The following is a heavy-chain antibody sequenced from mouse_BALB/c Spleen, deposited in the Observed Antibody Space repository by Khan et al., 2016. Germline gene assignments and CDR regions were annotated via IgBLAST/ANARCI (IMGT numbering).Heavy chain of an antibody. CDR1: GYTFTDYG. V-gene: IGHV9-1*02. CDR2: INTNTGEP. D-gene: IGHD4-1*01. Sequence: QIQLVQSGPELKKPGETVKISCKASGYTFTDYGMNWVKQAPGKGLKWMGWINTNTGEPTYVDDFKGRFAFSLETSAFTAYLQINNLKNEDMATYFCARWESAYWGQGTLVTVSA. J-gene: IGHJ3*01. CDR3: ARWESAY.